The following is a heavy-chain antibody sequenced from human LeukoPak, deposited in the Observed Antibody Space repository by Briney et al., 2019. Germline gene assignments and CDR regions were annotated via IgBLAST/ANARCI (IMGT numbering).Heavy chain of an antibody. CDR1: GGSISSGSYY. J-gene: IGHJ5*02. D-gene: IGHD2-15*01. Sequence: SQTLSLTCTVSGGSISSGSYYWRWLRQPAGTGLEWIGRIYTSGSTNFNPSLKSRVTISVDTSKNQFSLKLNSVTAADTAVYYCARELLFRGQFDPWGQGTLVTVSS. CDR3: ARELLFRGQFDP. V-gene: IGHV4-61*02. CDR2: IYTSGST.